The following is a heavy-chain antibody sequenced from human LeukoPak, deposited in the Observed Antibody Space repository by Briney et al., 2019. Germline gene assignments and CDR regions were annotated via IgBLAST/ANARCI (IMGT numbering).Heavy chain of an antibody. CDR3: ARAIAVAGTKDY. CDR1: GGSISSGDYY. CDR2: IYYSGST. D-gene: IGHD6-19*01. V-gene: IGHV4-30-4*01. J-gene: IGHJ4*02. Sequence: SETLSLTCTVSGGSISSGDYYWSWIRQPPGKGLEWIGCIYYSGSTYYNPSLKSRVTISVDTSKNQFSLKLSSVTAADTAVYYCARAIAVAGTKDYWGQGTLVTVSS.